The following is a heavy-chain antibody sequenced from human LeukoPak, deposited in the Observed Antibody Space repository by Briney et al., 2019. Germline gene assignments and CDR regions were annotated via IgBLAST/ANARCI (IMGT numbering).Heavy chain of an antibody. CDR2: ISTHGGTT. CDR1: GFTFSTYN. D-gene: IGHD5-24*01. J-gene: IGHJ4*02. V-gene: IGHV3-64*01. CDR3: VRRGDGYNYDY. Sequence: GGSLRLSCAASGFTFSTYNMHWVRQAPGKGLECVSAISTHGGTTYYANSVKGRFTISRDNSKNTLYLQMGSLRPEDMAVYYCVRRGDGYNYDYWGQGTLVTVSS.